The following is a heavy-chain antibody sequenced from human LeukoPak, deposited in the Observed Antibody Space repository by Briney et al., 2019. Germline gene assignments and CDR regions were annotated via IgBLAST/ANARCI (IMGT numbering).Heavy chain of an antibody. D-gene: IGHD6-19*01. V-gene: IGHV1-69*06. CDR2: INPIFGTA. Sequence: SVKVSRKASGYTFTGYYMHWVRQAPGQGLEWMGGINPIFGTANYAQKFQGRVTITAEKSTSTAYMELSSLRSEHAAVYYCARQSGWYDYYYYYYMDVWGKGTTVTVSS. CDR3: ARQSGWYDYYYYYYMDV. J-gene: IGHJ6*03. CDR1: GYTFTGYY.